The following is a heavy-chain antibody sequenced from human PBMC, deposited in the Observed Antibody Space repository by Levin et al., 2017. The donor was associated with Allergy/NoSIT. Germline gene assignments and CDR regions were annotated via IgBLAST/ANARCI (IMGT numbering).Heavy chain of an antibody. J-gene: IGHJ4*02. CDR2: INPNSGGT. CDR3: ARVKQYSSGWIDY. Sequence: GGSLRLSCKASGYTFTGYYMHWVRQAPGQGLEWMGWINPNSGGTNYAQKFQGRVTMTRDTSISTAYMELSRLRSDDTAVYYCARVKQYSSGWIDYWGQGTLVTVSS. V-gene: IGHV1-2*02. D-gene: IGHD6-19*01. CDR1: GYTFTGYY.